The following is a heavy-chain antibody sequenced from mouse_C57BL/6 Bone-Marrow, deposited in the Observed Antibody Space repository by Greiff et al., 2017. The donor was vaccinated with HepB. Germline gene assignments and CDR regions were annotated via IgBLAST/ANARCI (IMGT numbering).Heavy chain of an antibody. CDR3: ARGDFFITTVVATDFDY. Sequence: VQLQQSGPELVKPGASVKISCKASGYSFTDYNMNWVKQSNGKSLEWIGVINPNYGTTSYNQKFKGKATLTVDQSSSTAYMQLNSLTYEDSAVYYCARGDFFITTVVATDFDYWGQGTTLTVSS. CDR1: GYSFTDYN. CDR2: INPNYGTT. V-gene: IGHV1-39*01. J-gene: IGHJ2*01. D-gene: IGHD1-1*01.